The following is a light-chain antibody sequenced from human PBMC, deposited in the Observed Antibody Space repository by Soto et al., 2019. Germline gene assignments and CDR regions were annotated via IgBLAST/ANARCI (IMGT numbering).Light chain of an antibody. CDR3: QQYGSPIT. J-gene: IGKJ5*01. Sequence: EIVLTQSPGTLSLSPGERATLSCRASQSVSSSYLAWYQQKPGQAPRLLIYDASNRATGIPARFSGSGSGTDFTLTISRVEPEDFAVYYCQQYGSPITFGQGTRLEIK. V-gene: IGKV3-20*01. CDR1: QSVSSSY. CDR2: DAS.